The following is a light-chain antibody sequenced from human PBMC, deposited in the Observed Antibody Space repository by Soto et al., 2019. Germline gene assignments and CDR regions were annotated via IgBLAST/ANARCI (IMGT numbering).Light chain of an antibody. J-gene: IGKJ3*01. CDR2: SVS. V-gene: IGKV1-5*01. Sequence: IEMTQYPSTVSASVGARVTITCRASQRVYNWLAWYQQKPGKAPKLLISSVSTLESGVPSRFSGSGSGPEFTLAISSLQPEVLGTYYCQQYNSYLSFGPGTKVEI. CDR1: QRVYNW. CDR3: QQYNSYLS.